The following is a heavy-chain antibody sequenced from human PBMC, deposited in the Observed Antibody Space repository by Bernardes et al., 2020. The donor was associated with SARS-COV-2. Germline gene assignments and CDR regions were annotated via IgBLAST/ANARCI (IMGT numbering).Heavy chain of an antibody. CDR2: INSDGSST. Sequence: GGSLRLSCAASKFTFSNYWMHWVRQPPGKGLVWVSRINSDGSSTSYADSVKDRFTISRDNAKNTLFLQMNSLRAEDTAVYYCARGNYYCMDVWGQGTTVAVSS. V-gene: IGHV3-74*01. CDR1: KFTFSNYW. J-gene: IGHJ6*02. CDR3: ARGNYYCMDV. D-gene: IGHD6-13*01.